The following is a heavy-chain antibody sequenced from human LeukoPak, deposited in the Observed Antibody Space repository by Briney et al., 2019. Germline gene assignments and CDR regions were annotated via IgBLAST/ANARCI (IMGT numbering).Heavy chain of an antibody. V-gene: IGHV4-39*07. CDR1: GDSISTSKYY. D-gene: IGHD6-19*01. CDR3: ARLVAGNNYYYYGMDV. Sequence: SETLSLTCNVSGDSISTSKYYWGWLRQPPGKGLEWTGSIYFSGSTYYNPSLKSRVTISLDTSKNQFSLKLSSVTAADTAVYYCARLVAGNNYYYYGMDVWGQGTTVTVSS. J-gene: IGHJ6*02. CDR2: IYFSGST.